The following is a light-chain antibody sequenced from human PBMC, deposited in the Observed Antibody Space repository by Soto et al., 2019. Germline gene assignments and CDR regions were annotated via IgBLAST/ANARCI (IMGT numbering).Light chain of an antibody. CDR2: GAS. Sequence: EIVLTQSPGTLSLSPGERATLSCRASQSVSSSYLAWYQQKPGQAPRLLIYGASSRATGIPDRFSGSGSGTDFTLTISRLEPEDFVVYYCQQCDSSPVTFGHGTKVEIK. CDR1: QSVSSSY. J-gene: IGKJ1*01. CDR3: QQCDSSPVT. V-gene: IGKV3-20*01.